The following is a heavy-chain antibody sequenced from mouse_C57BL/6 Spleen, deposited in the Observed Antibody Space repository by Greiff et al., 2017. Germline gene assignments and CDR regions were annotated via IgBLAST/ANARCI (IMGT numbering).Heavy chain of an antibody. CDR3: ARSAGDYAMDY. V-gene: IGHV1-82*01. D-gene: IGHD4-1*01. J-gene: IGHJ4*01. Sequence: QVQLKESGPELVKPGASVKISCKASGYAFSSSWMNWVKQRPGKGLEWIGRIYPGDGDTNYTGKFKGKATLTADKSSSTAYMQLSSLTSEDSAVYFCARSAGDYAMDYWGQGTSVTVSS. CDR2: IYPGDGDT. CDR1: GYAFSSSW.